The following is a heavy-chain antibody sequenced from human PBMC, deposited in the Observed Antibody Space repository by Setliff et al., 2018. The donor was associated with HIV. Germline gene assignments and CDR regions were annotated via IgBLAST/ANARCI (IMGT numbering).Heavy chain of an antibody. V-gene: IGHV1-3*01. D-gene: IGHD3-22*01. CDR2: INAGNGNT. CDR3: ATGVWENLDLQRDYYDSSAYFIDLYYFDY. Sequence: ASVKVSCKASGYTFTSYAMHWVRQAPGQRLEWMGWINAGNGNTKYSQKFQGRVTITRDTSASTAYMELSSLRSEDTAVYFCATGVWENLDLQRDYYDSSAYFIDLYYFDYWGQGTRVTVSS. J-gene: IGHJ4*02. CDR1: GYTFTSYA.